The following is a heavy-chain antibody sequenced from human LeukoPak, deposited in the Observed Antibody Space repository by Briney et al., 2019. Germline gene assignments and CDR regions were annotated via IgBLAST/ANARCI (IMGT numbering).Heavy chain of an antibody. CDR3: ARALIVVVPAAGANYMDV. Sequence: SETLSLTCTVPGGSISSGSYYWSWIRQPAGKGLGWIGRIYTSGSTNYNPSLKSRVTISVDTSKNQFSLKLSSVTAADTAVYYCARALIVVVPAAGANYMDVWGKGTTVTVSS. CDR2: IYTSGST. CDR1: GGSISSGSYY. D-gene: IGHD2-2*01. J-gene: IGHJ6*03. V-gene: IGHV4-61*02.